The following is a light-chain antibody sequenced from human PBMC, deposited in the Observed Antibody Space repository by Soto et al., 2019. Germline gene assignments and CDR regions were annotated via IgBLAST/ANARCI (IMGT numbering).Light chain of an antibody. Sequence: AIRMTQSPSSFSAYRGDRVQITCRGSHGIISYLAWYQQKPGKAPKLLIYAASTLQSGVPSRFSGSGSGTDFTLTISCLQSEDFATYYCKQYYSYPRTFGKGTKVDIK. CDR1: HGIISY. J-gene: IGKJ1*01. V-gene: IGKV1-8*01. CDR2: AAS. CDR3: KQYYSYPRT.